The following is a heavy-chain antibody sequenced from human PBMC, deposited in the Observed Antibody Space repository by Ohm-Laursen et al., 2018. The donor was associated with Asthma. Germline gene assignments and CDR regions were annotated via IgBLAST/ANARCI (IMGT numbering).Heavy chain of an antibody. Sequence: SQTLSLTCTVSGGPISSGGYYWSWIRQHPGKGLEWIGYIYYSGSTYYNPSLKSRVTISVDTSKNQFSLKLSSVTAADTAVYYCARDRRGSYDSSGYYYTGLYWYFDLWGRGTLVTVSS. V-gene: IGHV4-31*03. CDR2: IYYSGST. J-gene: IGHJ2*01. CDR1: GGPISSGGYY. D-gene: IGHD3-22*01. CDR3: ARDRRGSYDSSGYYYTGLYWYFDL.